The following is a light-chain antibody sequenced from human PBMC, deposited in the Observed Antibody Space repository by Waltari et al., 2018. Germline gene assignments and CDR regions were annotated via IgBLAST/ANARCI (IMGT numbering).Light chain of an antibody. CDR1: SSDIGAYNY. CDR3: SSYTRSNTLV. V-gene: IGLV2-14*03. J-gene: IGLJ2*01. Sequence: QSALTQPASVSGSPGQSITIPCTGSSSDIGAYNYVSWYQQHPGKAPKLWMHDVNYRPSGVSDRFSGSKSGNTASLTVSGLQADDEADYFCSSYTRSNTLVFGGGTKVTVL. CDR2: DVN.